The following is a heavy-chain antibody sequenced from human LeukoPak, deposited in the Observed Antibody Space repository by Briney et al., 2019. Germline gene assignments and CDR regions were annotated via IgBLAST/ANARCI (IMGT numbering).Heavy chain of an antibody. J-gene: IGHJ6*02. CDR3: ATLGYCSSTSCSRRSNYYYYGMDV. CDR1: GFIFSSYA. V-gene: IGHV3-30*02. D-gene: IGHD2-2*01. Sequence: GGSLRLSCAASGFIFSSYAMHWVRQAPGKGLEWVAIMWSDGSKKYYADSVKGRFTISRDNSKSMLYLQMNSLRAEDTAVYYCATLGYCSSTSCSRRSNYYYYGMDVWGQGTTVTVSS. CDR2: MWSDGSKK.